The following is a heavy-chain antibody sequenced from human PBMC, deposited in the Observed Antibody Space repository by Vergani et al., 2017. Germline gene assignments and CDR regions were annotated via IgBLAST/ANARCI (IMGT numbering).Heavy chain of an antibody. CDR3: AKARDPNCKGGNCYSYYYGLDL. CDR2: ISGSGGNT. J-gene: IGHJ6*02. Sequence: EVQLEESGGGLVLPGRSLRLSCVASGVTSAGYAMHWVRQAPGKGLEWVSGISGSGGNTFYTDSVKGRFTISRDNSKDTLYLQMNSLRVEDTAIYYCAKARDPNCKGGNCYSYYYGLDLWGQGTTVTVSS. CDR1: GVTSAGYA. D-gene: IGHD2-15*01. V-gene: IGHV3-23*04.